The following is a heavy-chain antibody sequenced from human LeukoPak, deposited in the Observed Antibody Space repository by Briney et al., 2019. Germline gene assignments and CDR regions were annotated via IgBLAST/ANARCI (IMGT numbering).Heavy chain of an antibody. CDR1: GYSFTNSG. V-gene: IGHV1-18*01. Sequence: ASVKVSCKTSGYSFTNSGVSWVRQAPGQGLEWMGWISAYNGNAKYAQKVQDRVTLTTDTSTSTVYMELSSLRSEDTAVYYCARGRLRGWFDPWGQGTLVTVSS. CDR3: ARGRLRGWFDP. J-gene: IGHJ5*02. D-gene: IGHD1-1*01. CDR2: ISAYNGNA.